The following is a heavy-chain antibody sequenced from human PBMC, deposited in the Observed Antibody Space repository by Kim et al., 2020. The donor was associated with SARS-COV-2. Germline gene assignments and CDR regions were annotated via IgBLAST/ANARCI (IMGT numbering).Heavy chain of an antibody. V-gene: IGHV1-46*01. Sequence: ASVKVSCKASGYTFTSYYMHWVRQAPGQGLEWMGIINPSGGSTSYAQKFQGRVTMTRDTSTSTVYMELSSLRSEDTAVYYCARWSPVYYDILTGYYRDYWCQGNLVTVSS. J-gene: IGHJ4*02. CDR3: ARWSPVYYDILTGYYRDY. CDR2: INPSGGST. CDR1: GYTFTSYY. D-gene: IGHD3-9*01.